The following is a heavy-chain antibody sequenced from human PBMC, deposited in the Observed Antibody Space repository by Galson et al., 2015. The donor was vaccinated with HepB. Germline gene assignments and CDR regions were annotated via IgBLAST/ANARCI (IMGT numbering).Heavy chain of an antibody. CDR1: GYTFTTYW. J-gene: IGHJ5*02. Sequence: SGAEVKKPGESLKISCQASGYTFTTYWIGWVRQMPGKGLEWMGVIYAGDSDTTYNPSFEGQVTFSVDTSINTAYLHWTSLKASDTAMYYCARMRGGAHHWFDPWGQGTLVTVSS. CDR2: IYAGDSDT. CDR3: ARMRGGAHHWFDP. D-gene: IGHD2-15*01. V-gene: IGHV5-51*03.